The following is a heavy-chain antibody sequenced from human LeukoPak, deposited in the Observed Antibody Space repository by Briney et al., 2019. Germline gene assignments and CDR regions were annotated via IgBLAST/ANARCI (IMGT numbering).Heavy chain of an antibody. J-gene: IGHJ4*02. D-gene: IGHD6-6*01. Sequence: GGSLRLSCAASGFTFSSYSMNWVRQAPGKGLEWVSSISSSSSYIYYADSVKGRFTISRDNAKNSLYPQMNSLRAEDTAVYYCARGKGSSSAGYWGQGTLVIVSS. CDR3: ARGKGSSSAGY. V-gene: IGHV3-21*01. CDR1: GFTFSSYS. CDR2: ISSSSSYI.